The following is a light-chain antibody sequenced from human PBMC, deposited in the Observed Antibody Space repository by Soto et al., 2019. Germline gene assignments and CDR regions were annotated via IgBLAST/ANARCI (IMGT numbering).Light chain of an antibody. CDR3: QQNYTSVT. V-gene: IGKV1-39*01. CDR2: AAS. Sequence: DIQMTQSPSSLSASVGDRVTITCRASQYISNNLCWYQQKPGKAPKLLIYAASTLQRGVPSRFSGSGSGTDFTLTISSLQPEDFATYHCQQNYTSVTFGGGTKVEV. J-gene: IGKJ4*01. CDR1: QYISNN.